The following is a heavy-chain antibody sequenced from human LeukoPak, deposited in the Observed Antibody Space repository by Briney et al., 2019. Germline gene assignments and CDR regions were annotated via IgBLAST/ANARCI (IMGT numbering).Heavy chain of an antibody. D-gene: IGHD2-2*01. J-gene: IGHJ6*04. CDR2: IRYDGSNK. CDR1: GFTFSSYG. CDR3: AKANAAYCSSTSCYMDV. V-gene: IGHV3-30*02. Sequence: GGSLRLSCAASGFTFSSYGMHWVRQAPGKGLEWVAFIRYDGSNKYYADSVKGRFTISRDNSKNTLYLQMNSLRAEDTAVYYCAKANAAYCSSTSCYMDVWGKGTTVTVSS.